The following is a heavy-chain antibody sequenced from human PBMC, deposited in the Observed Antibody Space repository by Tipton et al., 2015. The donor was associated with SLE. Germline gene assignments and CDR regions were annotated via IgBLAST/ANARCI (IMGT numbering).Heavy chain of an antibody. J-gene: IGHJ4*02. CDR2: VDYSGVT. Sequence: TLSLTCIVSGGSINSFDYHWAWVRQAPGMGLEWIGSVDYSGVTDYKASLESRVAISLDPSKNHFSLQLTGMTAADAGMFFCFSPPDYSGQGILVTVSS. CDR1: GGSINSFDYH. V-gene: IGHV4-39*07. CDR3: FSPPDY.